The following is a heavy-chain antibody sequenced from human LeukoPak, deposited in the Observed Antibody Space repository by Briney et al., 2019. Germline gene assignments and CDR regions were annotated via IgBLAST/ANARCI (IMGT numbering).Heavy chain of an antibody. Sequence: SETLSLTCAVSGGSISSYYWSWIRQPPGKGLEWIGYIYYSGSTNCNPSLKSRVTISVDTSKNQFSLKLSSVAAADTAVYYCARGGPLHDILSRSQAVADPNWFDPWGQGTLVTVSS. J-gene: IGHJ5*02. V-gene: IGHV4-59*08. CDR3: ARGGPLHDILSRSQAVADPNWFDP. D-gene: IGHD6-19*01. CDR1: GGSISSYY. CDR2: IYYSGST.